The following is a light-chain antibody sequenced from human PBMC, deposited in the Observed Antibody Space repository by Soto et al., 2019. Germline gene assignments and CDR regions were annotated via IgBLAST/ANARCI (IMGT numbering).Light chain of an antibody. CDR2: KAS. J-gene: IGKJ4*01. CDR1: QSISTW. Sequence: DIQMTQSPSTPSASVGDRDTITCRASQSISTWLAWYQQKPGKAPKLLIYKASSLEGGVPSRFSGSGSGTEFNITVSSLRPDDFATYYCQQYNTYPLTFGGGTTVEIK. V-gene: IGKV1-5*03. CDR3: QQYNTYPLT.